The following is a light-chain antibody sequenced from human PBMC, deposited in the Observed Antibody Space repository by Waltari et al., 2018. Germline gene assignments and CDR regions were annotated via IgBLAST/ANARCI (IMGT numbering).Light chain of an antibody. CDR1: QSLLNINGYNS. Sequence: EIVMTQSPLSLPVTPGEPASISCRSSQSLLNINGYNSLDWYLQKPGQSPQLLLYLVSNRASGVRDRFTGSGSGTDFTLEISRVEAEDVGIYCCMQSLQTPYTFGQGTKLEIK. CDR3: MQSLQTPYT. CDR2: LVS. J-gene: IGKJ2*01. V-gene: IGKV2-28*01.